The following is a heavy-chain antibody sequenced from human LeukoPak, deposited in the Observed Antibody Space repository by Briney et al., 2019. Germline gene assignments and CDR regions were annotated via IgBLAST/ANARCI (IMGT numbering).Heavy chain of an antibody. V-gene: IGHV1-2*02. CDR1: GYIFTAHY. CDR3: ARGVAVAGKDY. Sequence: ASVKVSCKASGYIFTAHYLHWVRQAPGQGLEWMGWINPNSGATDSAQKFQGRLTMTRDTSISTAHMELSSLISDDMAVYYCARGVAVAGKDYWGQGTLVTVSS. D-gene: IGHD6-19*01. J-gene: IGHJ4*02. CDR2: INPNSGAT.